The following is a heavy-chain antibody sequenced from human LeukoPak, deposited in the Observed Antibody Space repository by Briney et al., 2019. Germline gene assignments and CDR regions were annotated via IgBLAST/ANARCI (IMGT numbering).Heavy chain of an antibody. Sequence: GGALRLSCAASVLTSSIYWMHWVRQAPGKGLVWISRINSDGSLTSYADSVKGRFPISRDNAKKTVYLQMNSLRAEDTAVYYCARNSENHQQYDAFDIWGQGTMGTLSS. CDR2: INSDGSLT. J-gene: IGHJ3*02. V-gene: IGHV3-74*01. D-gene: IGHD1-7*01. CDR1: VLTSSIYW. CDR3: ARNSENHQQYDAFDI.